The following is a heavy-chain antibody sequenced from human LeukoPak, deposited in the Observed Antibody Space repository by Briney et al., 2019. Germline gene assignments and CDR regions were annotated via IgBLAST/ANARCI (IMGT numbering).Heavy chain of an antibody. D-gene: IGHD3-10*01. V-gene: IGHV1-2*02. Sequence: ASVKVSRKASGYTFTGYYMHWVRQAPGQGLEWMGWINPNSGGTNYAQKFQGRVTMTRDTSISTAYMELSRLRSDDTAVYYCARASLVRGVIIGIMVNYWGQGTLVTVSS. CDR3: ARASLVRGVIIGIMVNY. CDR2: INPNSGGT. J-gene: IGHJ4*02. CDR1: GYTFTGYY.